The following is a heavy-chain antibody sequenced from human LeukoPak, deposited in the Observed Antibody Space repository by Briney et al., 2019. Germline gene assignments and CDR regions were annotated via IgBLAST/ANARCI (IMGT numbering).Heavy chain of an antibody. V-gene: IGHV4-59*01. J-gene: IGHJ6*03. CDR1: GGSISNYY. CDR2: IYYSGST. D-gene: IGHD2-15*01. CDR3: ARRLYCSGGSCPIPYYYYYMDV. Sequence: KPSETLSLTCTVSGGSISNYYWSWIRQPPGKGLEWIGYIYYSGSTNYNPSLKSRVTISVDTSKNQFSLKLSSVTAADTAVYYCARRLYCSGGSCPIPYYYYYMDVWGKGTTVTVSS.